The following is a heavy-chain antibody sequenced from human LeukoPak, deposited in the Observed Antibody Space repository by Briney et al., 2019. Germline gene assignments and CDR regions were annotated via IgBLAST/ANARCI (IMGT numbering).Heavy chain of an antibody. V-gene: IGHV4-31*03. CDR3: ARGGVSKLDY. J-gene: IGHJ4*02. Sequence: SQTLSLTCTVSADSLSSGGHYWAWIRQFPGKGLESIGFIHHSGRSRHNPSLKDRVAISVDTSKNQFSLKLSSVTAADTAVYYCARGGVSKLDYWGQGTLVTVSS. CDR1: ADSLSSGGHY. CDR2: IHHSGRS. D-gene: IGHD6-13*01.